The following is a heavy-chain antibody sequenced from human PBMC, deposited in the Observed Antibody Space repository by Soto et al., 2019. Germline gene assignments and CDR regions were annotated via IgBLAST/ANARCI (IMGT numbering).Heavy chain of an antibody. CDR1: GFTFNSYW. D-gene: IGHD4-17*01. Sequence: GESLKISCAASGFTFNSYWMHWVRQAPGKGLVWVSRINSDESSTRYADSVKGRFTISRDNAKNTLYLQMNSLRAEDTAVYYCARDGSLTDDYANVDYWGQGTLVTVSS. J-gene: IGHJ4*02. CDR3: ARDGSLTDDYANVDY. V-gene: IGHV3-74*01. CDR2: INSDESST.